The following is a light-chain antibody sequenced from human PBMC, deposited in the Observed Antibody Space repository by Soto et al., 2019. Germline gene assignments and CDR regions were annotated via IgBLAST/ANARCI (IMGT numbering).Light chain of an antibody. CDR1: QSISNW. CDR3: QQSYSTTWT. J-gene: IGKJ1*01. Sequence: DIQMTQSPSTLPASVGDRVTITCRASQSISNWLAWYQQKPGTAPKLLIYAASSLQGGVPSRFSGSGSETDFTLTISSLQPEDVATYSCQQSYSTTWTFGQGTKVDIK. V-gene: IGKV1-39*01. CDR2: AAS.